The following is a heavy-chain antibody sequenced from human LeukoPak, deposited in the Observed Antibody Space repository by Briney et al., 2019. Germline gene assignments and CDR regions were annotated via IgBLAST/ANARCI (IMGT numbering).Heavy chain of an antibody. V-gene: IGHV3-13*01. CDR1: GFTFRSYD. CDR3: AKESNAFDV. CDR2: IGIGDDT. J-gene: IGHJ3*01. Sequence: GGSVRLSCTASGFTFRSYDMHWVRQLPGGGLEWVSAIGIGDDTHYPDSVKGRFTISRDNAENTVYLQMNSLRVEDTGVYYCAKESNAFDVWGQGTMVTVSS.